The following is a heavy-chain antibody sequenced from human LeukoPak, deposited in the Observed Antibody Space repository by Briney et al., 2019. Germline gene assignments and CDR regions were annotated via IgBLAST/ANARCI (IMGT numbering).Heavy chain of an antibody. CDR1: DYTFINYG. CDR2: ISAYNGNT. Sequence: ASVKVSCKASDYTFINYGISWVRQAPGQGLEWMGWISAYNGNTNYAQKLQGRVTMTTDTSTSTAYMELSSLRSEDTAVYYCARAAIVGATPSQIDYWGQGTLVTVSS. D-gene: IGHD1-26*01. V-gene: IGHV1-18*01. CDR3: ARAAIVGATPSQIDY. J-gene: IGHJ4*02.